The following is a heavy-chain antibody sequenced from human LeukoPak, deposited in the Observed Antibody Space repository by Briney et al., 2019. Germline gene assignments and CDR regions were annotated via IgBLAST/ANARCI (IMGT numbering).Heavy chain of an antibody. D-gene: IGHD2-2*01. CDR1: GGSISSGSYY. Sequence: SETLSLTCTVAGGSISSGSYYWSWIRQPAGKGLEWIGRIYTSGSTNYNPSLKSRVTISVDTSNNQFSLKLSFVTAADTAVYYCARAYCSSTSCYYYYYYMDVWGKGTTVTVSS. J-gene: IGHJ6*03. CDR2: IYTSGST. CDR3: ARAYCSSTSCYYYYYYMDV. V-gene: IGHV4-61*02.